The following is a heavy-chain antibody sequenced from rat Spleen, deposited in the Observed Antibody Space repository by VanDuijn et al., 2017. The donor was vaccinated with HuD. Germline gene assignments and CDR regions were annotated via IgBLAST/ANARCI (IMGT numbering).Heavy chain of an antibody. Sequence: EVQLQESGPGLVKPSQSLSLTCSVTGYSITNNYWGWIRKFPGNKMEWMGYISYSGSTGFNPSLKSRVSVTRDTSKNQFFLHLNSVTTEDTATYYCARSYYDGSYYPFDYWGQGVMVTVSS. CDR3: ARSYYDGSYYPFDY. J-gene: IGHJ2*01. V-gene: IGHV3-1*01. CDR1: GYSITNNY. D-gene: IGHD1-12*02. CDR2: ISYSGST.